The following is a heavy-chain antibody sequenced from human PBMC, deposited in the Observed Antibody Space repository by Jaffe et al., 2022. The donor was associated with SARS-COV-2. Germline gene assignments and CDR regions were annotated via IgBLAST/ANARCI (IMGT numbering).Heavy chain of an antibody. V-gene: IGHV1-18*01. D-gene: IGHD1-26*01. CDR1: GYTFTSYG. CDR2: ISAYNGNT. J-gene: IGHJ5*02. Sequence: QVQLVQSGAEVKKPGASVKVSCKASGYTFTSYGISWVRQAPGQGLEWMGWISAYNGNTNYAQKLQGRVTMTTDTSTSTAYMELRSLRSDDTAVYYCARVRSIVGAMSWQNWFDPWGQGTLVTVSS. CDR3: ARVRSIVGAMSWQNWFDP.